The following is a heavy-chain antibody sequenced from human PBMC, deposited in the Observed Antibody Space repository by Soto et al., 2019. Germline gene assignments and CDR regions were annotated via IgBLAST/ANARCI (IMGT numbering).Heavy chain of an antibody. D-gene: IGHD2-2*01. CDR2: ISKSGTT. Sequence: SETLSLTCAVYGWSLSGYSWSWIRQSPQKDLEWIGEISKSGTTSYNPSLKSRVSISVDTSKNQLSLMLTSVTTADSALYYCLRGLGYCSSSRCPTIQWGQGTQVTVSS. CDR1: GWSLSGYS. J-gene: IGHJ4*02. CDR3: LRGLGYCSSSRCPTIQ. V-gene: IGHV4-34*01.